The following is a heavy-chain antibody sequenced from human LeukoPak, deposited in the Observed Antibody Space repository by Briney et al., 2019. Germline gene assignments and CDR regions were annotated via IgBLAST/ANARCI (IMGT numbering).Heavy chain of an antibody. D-gene: IGHD2-2*02. V-gene: IGHV1-18*04. J-gene: IGHJ5*02. CDR3: ARKVVPAAIRSGDWFDP. CDR1: GYTLSNHA. CDR2: ISADNGNT. Sequence: GASVKVSCKGSGYTLSNHAFSWVRQAPGQGLEWMGWISADNGNTNHAQKFQGRVSLTTDTSTSTAYMELRSLRSDDTAVYYCARKVVPAAIRSGDWFDPWGQGTLVTVSS.